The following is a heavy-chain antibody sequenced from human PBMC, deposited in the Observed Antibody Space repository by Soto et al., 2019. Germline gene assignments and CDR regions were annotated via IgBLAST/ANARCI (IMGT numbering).Heavy chain of an antibody. D-gene: IGHD4-17*01. CDR2: INPNSGDT. CDR3: ARDTRYGVLDY. J-gene: IGHJ4*02. Sequence: ASVKVSCKASGYTFTGYYMHWVRQAPGQGLEWMGWINPNSGDTNYNPSLKSRVTISVDTSKNQFSLSLSSLTAADTAVYYCARDTRYGVLDYWGQGTLVTVSS. CDR1: GYTFTGYY. V-gene: IGHV1-2*02.